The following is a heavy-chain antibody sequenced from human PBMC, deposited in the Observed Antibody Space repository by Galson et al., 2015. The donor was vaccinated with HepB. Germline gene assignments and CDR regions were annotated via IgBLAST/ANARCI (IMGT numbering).Heavy chain of an antibody. CDR2: IYHSGST. D-gene: IGHD2-2*01. J-gene: IGHJ5*02. CDR3: ANRYCTSTSCAFDP. Sequence: TLSLTCAVSSGSIGSGGYSWSWIRQPPGKALEWIGYIYHSGSTYYNPSLKSRVTISLDRSKNHFSLKPTSVTAADTAVYYRANRYCTSTSCAFDPWGQGTLVTVSS. V-gene: IGHV4-30-2*01. CDR1: SGSIGSGGYS.